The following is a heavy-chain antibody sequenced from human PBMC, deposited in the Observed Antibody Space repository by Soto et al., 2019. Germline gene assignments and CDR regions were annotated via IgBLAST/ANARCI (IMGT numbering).Heavy chain of an antibody. CDR1: GGIFSNFA. J-gene: IGHJ4*02. D-gene: IGHD1-26*01. CDR2: IIPTLGTP. Sequence: QVQLVQSGAEVKKPGSSVKVSCKASGGIFSNFAFNWMRQAPGQGLEWMGGIIPTLGTPHYAQKFLGRVTITADESTRTVYMEMSSLKVDDTAVYYCASGGLCAYDYWGQGTLVIVSS. CDR3: ASGGLCAYDY. V-gene: IGHV1-69*01.